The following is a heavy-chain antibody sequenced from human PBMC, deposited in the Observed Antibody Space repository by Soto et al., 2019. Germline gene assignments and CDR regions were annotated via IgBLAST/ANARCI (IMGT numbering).Heavy chain of an antibody. CDR2: ISGSGGST. Sequence: GGSLRLSCAASGFTFSSYAMSWVRQAPGKGLEWVSAISGSGGSTYYADSVKGRFTISRDNSKNTLYLQMNSLRAEDTAVYYCAKRGGDYDILTGYYVPGYWGQGTLVTVSS. CDR3: AKRGGDYDILTGYYVPGY. J-gene: IGHJ4*02. D-gene: IGHD3-9*01. CDR1: GFTFSSYA. V-gene: IGHV3-23*01.